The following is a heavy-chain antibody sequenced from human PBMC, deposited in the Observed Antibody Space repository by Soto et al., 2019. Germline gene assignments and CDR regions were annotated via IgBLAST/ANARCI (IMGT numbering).Heavy chain of an antibody. V-gene: IGHV3-53*02. Sequence: EEQLVETGGGVIQRGGSLRLSCNASGFTVSSTYMSWVRQAPGMGLEWFAVIESGGSTHYADSVKGRFTISRDIPKNMLYLQLHTLRAEDTAVYYCEKDLGPLRLLNYYFYGLDVWGQGTTVTVSS. J-gene: IGHJ6*02. CDR1: GFTVSSTY. CDR3: EKDLGPLRLLNYYFYGLDV. D-gene: IGHD2-15*01. CDR2: IESGGST.